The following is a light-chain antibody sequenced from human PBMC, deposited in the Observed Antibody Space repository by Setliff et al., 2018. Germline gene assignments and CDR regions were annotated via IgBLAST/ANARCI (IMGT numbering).Light chain of an antibody. Sequence: QSVLTQPPSASGSPGQSVTISCTGTSNDGWGHNYVSWYQQHPGKAPQLIIYDVTKRPSGVPDRFSGSKSGNTASLTVSGLQAEDEAEYYCSSYADSNIVLFGSGTKVTVL. CDR2: DVT. J-gene: IGLJ1*01. V-gene: IGLV2-8*01. CDR1: SNDGWGHNY. CDR3: SSYADSNIVL.